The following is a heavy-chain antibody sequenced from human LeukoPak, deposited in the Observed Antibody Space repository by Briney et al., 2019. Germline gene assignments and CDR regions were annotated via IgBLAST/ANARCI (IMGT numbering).Heavy chain of an antibody. D-gene: IGHD3-22*01. CDR3: ARDRGFYDNAGYSNWFDP. V-gene: IGHV3-11*01. Sequence: GGSLRLSCAASGFTFSDHYMSWIRQAPGKGLEWISYISSSGANIYYKDSVKGRFTISRDNAKNSLYLQMDSLRAEDTAVYYCARDRGFYDNAGYSNWFDPWGQGTLVTVSS. CDR2: ISSSGANI. CDR1: GFTFSDHY. J-gene: IGHJ5*02.